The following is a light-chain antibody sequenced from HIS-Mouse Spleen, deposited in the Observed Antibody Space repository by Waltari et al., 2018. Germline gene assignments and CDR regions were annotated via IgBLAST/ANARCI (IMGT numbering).Light chain of an antibody. V-gene: IGLV2-23*01. CDR1: SSDVGSYNL. Sequence: QSALTQPASVSGSPGQSITISCTGTSSDVGSYNLVSWYQYPPGKAPKLMIYEGSKRPSGVSNRFSGSKSGNTASLTISGLQAEDEADYYCCSYAGSSTHVVFGGGTKLTVL. J-gene: IGLJ2*01. CDR2: EGS. CDR3: CSYAGSSTHVV.